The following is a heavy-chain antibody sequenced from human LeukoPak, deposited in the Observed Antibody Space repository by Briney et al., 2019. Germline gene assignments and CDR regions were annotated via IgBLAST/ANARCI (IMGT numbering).Heavy chain of an antibody. V-gene: IGHV3-23*01. CDR1: GFTFSSYS. CDR3: AKRPSSWFFDY. D-gene: IGHD6-13*01. CDR2: ISGSGGST. Sequence: GGSLRLSCVASGFTFSSYSMNWVRQAPGKGLEWVSSISGSGGSTYYADSVKGRFTISRDNSKNTLYLQMNSLRAEDTAVYYCAKRPSSWFFDYWGQGTLVTVSS. J-gene: IGHJ4*02.